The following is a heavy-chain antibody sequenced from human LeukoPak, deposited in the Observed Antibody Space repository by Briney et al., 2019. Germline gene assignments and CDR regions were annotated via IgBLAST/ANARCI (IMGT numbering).Heavy chain of an antibody. CDR3: TIDLMTGFSSGWHFAY. V-gene: IGHV3-23*01. CDR2: SSGDEDSI. CDR1: GLTFKNFA. Sequence: GGSLRLPCAASGLTFKNFAMSWVRQAPGKGLEWLAVSSGDEDSIHYADSVRGHFVISTDNSENTSYLHMNSLRAEDTAVYYCTIDLMTGFSSGWHFAYWGQGTLVTVSS. J-gene: IGHJ4*02. D-gene: IGHD6-19*01.